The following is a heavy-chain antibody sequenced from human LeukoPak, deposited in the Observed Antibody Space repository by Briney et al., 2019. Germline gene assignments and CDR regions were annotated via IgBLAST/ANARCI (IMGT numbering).Heavy chain of an antibody. CDR2: IKSKTDGGTT. CDR3: TTGLVVVAAFFDY. J-gene: IGHJ4*02. D-gene: IGHD2-15*01. Sequence: PGGSLRLSCAASGFTFYNSGMGWVRQAPGKGLEWVGRIKSKTDGGTTDYAAPVKGRFTISRDDSKNTLYLQMNSLKTEDTAVYYCTTGLVVVAAFFDYWGQGTLVTVSS. V-gene: IGHV3-15*01. CDR1: GFTFYNSG.